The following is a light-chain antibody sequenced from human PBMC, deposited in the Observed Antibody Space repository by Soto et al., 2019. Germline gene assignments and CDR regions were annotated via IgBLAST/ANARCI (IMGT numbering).Light chain of an antibody. CDR2: DVN. Sequence: QSVLTQPASVSGSPGQSITISCTGTRSDIGAYNFVSWYQQHPGKAPKLILYDVNIRPSGVSYRFSGPKSGITASLTVSGLQAEDEDDYYCTSWTISTTMIFGGGTKVTVL. J-gene: IGLJ2*01. V-gene: IGLV2-14*03. CDR3: TSWTISTTMI. CDR1: RSDIGAYNF.